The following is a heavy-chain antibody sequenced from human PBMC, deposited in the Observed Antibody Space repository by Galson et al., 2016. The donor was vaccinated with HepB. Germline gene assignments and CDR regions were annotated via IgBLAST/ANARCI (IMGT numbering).Heavy chain of an antibody. CDR3: ARIHLTTGRMDAFDI. Sequence: PALVKPTQTLTLTCTFSGFSMSSSGMSVSWIRQPPGKALEWLALIAWDDDKFHSTSLKPRLTISKDTSNNQVVLRMTNMDPVDTGTYYCARIHLTTGRMDAFDIWGQGTMVTVSS. CDR2: IAWDDDK. J-gene: IGHJ3*02. CDR1: GFSMSSSGMS. D-gene: IGHD1-1*01. V-gene: IGHV2-70*01.